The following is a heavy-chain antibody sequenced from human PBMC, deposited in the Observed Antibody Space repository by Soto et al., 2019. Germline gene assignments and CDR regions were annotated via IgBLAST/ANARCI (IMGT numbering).Heavy chain of an antibody. V-gene: IGHV4-59*01. CDR2: IYYSGTT. CDR1: GGSMRSYY. Sequence: QVQLQESGPGLVKSSETLSLTCTVSGGSMRSYYWSWFRQPPGEGLEWIGHIYYSGTTDYNPSLQSRLTISVDTSKNQFSLKLSSVTAADTATYYCARENVDIVATMIFDFWGQGTLVTASP. J-gene: IGHJ4*02. D-gene: IGHD5-12*01. CDR3: ARENVDIVATMIFDF.